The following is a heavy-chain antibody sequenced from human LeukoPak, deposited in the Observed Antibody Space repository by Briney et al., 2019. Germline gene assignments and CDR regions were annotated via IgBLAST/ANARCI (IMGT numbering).Heavy chain of an antibody. V-gene: IGHV4-34*01. CDR2: INHSGST. CDR3: ASPPRARSKEPFDY. CDR1: GGSFSGYY. D-gene: IGHD1-26*01. J-gene: IGHJ4*02. Sequence: SETLSLTCAVYGGSFSGYYWSWIRQPPGKGLEWIGEINHSGSTNYNPSLKSRVTISVDTSKNQFSLKLSSVTAADTAVYYCASPPRARSKEPFDYWGQGTLVTVSS.